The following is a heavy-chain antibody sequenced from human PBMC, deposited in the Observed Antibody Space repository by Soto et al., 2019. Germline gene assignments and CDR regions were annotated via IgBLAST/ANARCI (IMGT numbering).Heavy chain of an antibody. CDR1: GGSISSYY. V-gene: IGHV4-59*01. D-gene: IGHD3-22*01. Sequence: SETLSLTCTVSGGSISSYYWSWIRQPPGKGLEWIGYIYYSGSTNYNPSLKSRVTISVDTSKNQFSLKLSSVTAADTAVYYCARVRRRSVVTYQYYFDYWGQGTLVTVSS. J-gene: IGHJ4*02. CDR2: IYYSGST. CDR3: ARVRRRSVVTYQYYFDY.